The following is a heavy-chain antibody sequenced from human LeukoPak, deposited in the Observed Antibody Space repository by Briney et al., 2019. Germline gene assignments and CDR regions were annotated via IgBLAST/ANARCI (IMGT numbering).Heavy chain of an antibody. CDR2: IYYSGST. D-gene: IGHD5-24*01. J-gene: IGHJ4*02. CDR1: GGSFSSGSYY. V-gene: IGHV4-61*01. CDR3: ARDLRDGYNPEY. Sequence: SETLSLTCTVSGGSFSSGSYYWSWIRQPPGKGLEWIGYIYYSGSTNYNPSLKSRVTISVDTSKNQFSLKLSSVTAADTAVYYCARDLRDGYNPEYWGQGTLVTVSS.